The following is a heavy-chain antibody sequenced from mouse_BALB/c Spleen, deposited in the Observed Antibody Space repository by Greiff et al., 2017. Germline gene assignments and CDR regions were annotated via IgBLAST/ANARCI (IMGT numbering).Heavy chain of an antibody. CDR3: ARDEGYYGSISFAY. CDR1: GFTFSDYY. V-gene: IGHV5-4*02. Sequence: EVKLMESGGGLVKPGGSLKLSCAASGFTFSDYYMYWVRQTPEKRLEWVATISDGGSYTYYPDSVKGRFTISRDNAKNNLYLQMSSLKSEDTAMYYCARDEGYYGSISFAYWGQGTLVTVSA. J-gene: IGHJ3*01. D-gene: IGHD1-1*01. CDR2: ISDGGSYT.